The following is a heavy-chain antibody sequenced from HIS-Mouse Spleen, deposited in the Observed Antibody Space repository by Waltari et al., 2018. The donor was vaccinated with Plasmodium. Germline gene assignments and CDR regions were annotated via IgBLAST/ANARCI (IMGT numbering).Heavy chain of an antibody. D-gene: IGHD3-3*01. CDR2: ISYDGRNK. J-gene: IGHJ4*02. CDR1: GFTFSSYG. V-gene: IGHV3-30*18. Sequence: QVQLVESGGGVVQPGRSLRLSCAASGFTFSSYGMHWVRQAPGKGLEWVAVISYDGRNKYYADSVKGRFTISRDNSKNTLYLQMNSRRAEDTAVYYCAKEVLGYYDFWSRPDYWGQGTLVTVSS. CDR3: AKEVLGYYDFWSRPDY.